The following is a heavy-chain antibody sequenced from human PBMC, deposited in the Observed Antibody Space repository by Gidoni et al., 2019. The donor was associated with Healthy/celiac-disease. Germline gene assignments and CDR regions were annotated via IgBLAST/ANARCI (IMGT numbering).Heavy chain of an antibody. J-gene: IGHJ4*02. CDR3: ARDSSGSLYSSGWYYFDY. Sequence: EVQLVESGGGLIQPGGSRRLSCAASGFTGSSKYMSWVRQAPGKGLAWVSVIYSGGSTYYADSVKGRFTISRDNSKNTLYLQMNSPRAEDTAVYYCARDSSGSLYSSGWYYFDYWGQGTLVTVSS. D-gene: IGHD6-19*01. CDR1: GFTGSSKY. V-gene: IGHV3-53*01. CDR2: IYSGGST.